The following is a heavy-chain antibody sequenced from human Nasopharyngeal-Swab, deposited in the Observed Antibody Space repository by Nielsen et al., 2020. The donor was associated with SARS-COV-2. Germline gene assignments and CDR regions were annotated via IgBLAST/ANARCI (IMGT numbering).Heavy chain of an antibody. V-gene: IGHV4-34*01. Sequence: SETLSLTCSVSGGSFNGFYWNWIRQPPGKGLEWIGEINHNERTNYNPSLRSRVTMLVDTSNNQVSLKLSSVTATDTGVYYCARHRHGPTIFGVVEYYFDYWGQGTLVTVSS. D-gene: IGHD3-3*01. CDR2: INHNERT. J-gene: IGHJ4*02. CDR1: GGSFNGFY. CDR3: ARHRHGPTIFGVVEYYFDY.